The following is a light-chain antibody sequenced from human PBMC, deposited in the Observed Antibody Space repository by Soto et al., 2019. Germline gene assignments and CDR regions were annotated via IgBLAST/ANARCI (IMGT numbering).Light chain of an antibody. Sequence: QSVLTQPASVSGSPGQSITISCTGTSSDVGGYNYVSWYQQHPCKAPKLMIYEVSNRPSGVSNRFSGSKSGNTASLTISGLQAEDEADYYCSSYTISSTLDVFGTGPKVTVL. CDR2: EVS. CDR1: SSDVGGYNY. CDR3: SSYTISSTLDV. J-gene: IGLJ1*01. V-gene: IGLV2-14*01.